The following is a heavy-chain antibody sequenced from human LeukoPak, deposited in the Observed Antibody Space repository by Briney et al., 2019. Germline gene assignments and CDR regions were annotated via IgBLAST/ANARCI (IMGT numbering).Heavy chain of an antibody. V-gene: IGHV3-23*01. CDR3: AKGGLVHRFDP. CDR2: ISGSASST. CDR1: GFTFSNYA. J-gene: IGHJ5*02. Sequence: PGGSLRLSCAASGFTFSNYAMSWVRQAPGKGLEWVSAISGSASSTYHADSVKGRFTISRDNSKNTLYLQMNSLRADDTAVYYCAKGGLVHRFDPWGQGTLVTVSS.